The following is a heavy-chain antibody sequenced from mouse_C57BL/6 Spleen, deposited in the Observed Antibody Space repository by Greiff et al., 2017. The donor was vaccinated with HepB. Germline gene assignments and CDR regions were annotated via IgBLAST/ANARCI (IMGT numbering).Heavy chain of an antibody. CDR3: TTPIRCSRWFAY. D-gene: IGHD1-1*01. J-gene: IGHJ3*01. V-gene: IGHV14-4*01. Sequence: EVQLQQSGAELVRPGASVKLSCTASGFNIKDDYMHWVKQRPEQGLEWIGWIDPENGDTEYASKFQGKATITADTSSNTAYLQLSSLTSEDTAVYYCTTPIRCSRWFAYWGQGTLVTVSA. CDR2: IDPENGDT. CDR1: GFNIKDDY.